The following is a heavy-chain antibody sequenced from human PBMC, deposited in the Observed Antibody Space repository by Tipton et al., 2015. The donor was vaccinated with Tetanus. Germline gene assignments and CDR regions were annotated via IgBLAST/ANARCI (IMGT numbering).Heavy chain of an antibody. Sequence: TLSLTCAVYGGSFSGYYWSWIRQPPGKGLEWIGEINHSGSTNYNPSLKSRVTISVDTSKNQFSLKLSSVTAADTAVHYCARDAIRGGAPFDYWGQGTLVTVSS. CDR1: GGSFSGYY. CDR2: INHSGST. D-gene: IGHD2-2*02. J-gene: IGHJ4*02. V-gene: IGHV4-34*01. CDR3: ARDAIRGGAPFDY.